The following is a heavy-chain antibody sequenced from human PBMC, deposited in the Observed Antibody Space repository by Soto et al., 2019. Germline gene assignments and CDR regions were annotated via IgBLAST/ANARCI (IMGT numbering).Heavy chain of an antibody. CDR3: TTAIVVPRFDP. CDR2: IKSKTDGGTT. V-gene: IGHV3-15*01. CDR1: GLTFNNAW. D-gene: IGHD2-2*01. Sequence: EVQLVESGGGLVKPGGSLRLSCAASGLTFNNAWMTWVRQAPGKGLAWVGRIKSKTDGGTTDYAAPVKGRFTISRDDSKNKVYLQINSLKTEDTAVYYCTTAIVVPRFDPWGQGILVTVSS. J-gene: IGHJ5*02.